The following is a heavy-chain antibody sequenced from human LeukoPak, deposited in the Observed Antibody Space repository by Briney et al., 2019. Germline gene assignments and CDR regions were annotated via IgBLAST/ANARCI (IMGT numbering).Heavy chain of an antibody. CDR1: GFTFSSYS. CDR2: ISSSSSTI. Sequence: PGGSLRLSCAASGFTFSSYSMNWVRQAPGKGLEWVSYISSSSSTIYYADSVKGRFTISRDNAKNSLYLQMNSLRAEDSAVYYCAKGRGSGWNFDYWGQGALVTVSS. D-gene: IGHD6-19*01. CDR3: AKGRGSGWNFDY. V-gene: IGHV3-48*01. J-gene: IGHJ4*02.